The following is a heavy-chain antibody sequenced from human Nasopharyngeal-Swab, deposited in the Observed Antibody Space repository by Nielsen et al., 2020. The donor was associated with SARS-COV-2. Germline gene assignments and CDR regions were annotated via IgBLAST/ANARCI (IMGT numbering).Heavy chain of an antibody. CDR2: ISGGSTYT. Sequence: GESLKISCTASEFNFGSYWMSWVRQAPGKGLEWVASISGGSTYTNYADSVKGRFTISRDNAHNSAYLHLSSLRAEDTAVYFCARDVSGYYPEFWGQGTLVTVSS. CDR3: ARDVSGYYPEF. D-gene: IGHD3-3*01. J-gene: IGHJ4*02. V-gene: IGHV3-11*06. CDR1: EFNFGSYW.